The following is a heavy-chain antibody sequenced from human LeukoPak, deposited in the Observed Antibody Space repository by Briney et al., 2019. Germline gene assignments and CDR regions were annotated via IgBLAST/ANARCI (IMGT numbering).Heavy chain of an antibody. CDR1: GVSISSSSYY. V-gene: IGHV4-39*01. J-gene: IGHJ5*02. CDR3: ASTPLCSSIVTYAPGGFDH. Sequence: SETLSLTCTVSGVSISSSSYYWGWVRQPPGKGLEWIGSIYYSGSTYYNQSLKSLVTISVDTSKNQFSLKLSSVTAADTAVYYCASTPLCSSIVTYAPGGFDHWGQGTLVTVSP. D-gene: IGHD2-2*01. CDR2: IYYSGST.